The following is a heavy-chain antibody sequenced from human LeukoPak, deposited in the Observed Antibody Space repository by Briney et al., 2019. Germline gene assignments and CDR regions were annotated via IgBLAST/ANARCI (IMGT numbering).Heavy chain of an antibody. V-gene: IGHV1-69*11. Sequence: GSSVKVSCKASGTTFSDYGFSWVRQAPGHGLEWMGSIIPLLGTSNHAQKFQGRVTITADESTSTAYMELSSLRSEDTAVYYCASGWDYYDSSGYLRWGQGTLVTVSP. CDR2: IIPLLGTS. D-gene: IGHD3-22*01. CDR3: ASGWDYYDSSGYLR. CDR1: GTTFSDYG. J-gene: IGHJ4*02.